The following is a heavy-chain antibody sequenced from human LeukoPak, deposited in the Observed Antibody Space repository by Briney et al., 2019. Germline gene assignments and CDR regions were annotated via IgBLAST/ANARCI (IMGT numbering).Heavy chain of an antibody. D-gene: IGHD6-19*01. V-gene: IGHV3-21*01. CDR2: ISSSSSYI. Sequence: GSLRLSCAASGFTFSSYSMNRVRQAPGKGLEWVSSISSSSSYIYYADSVKGRFTISRDNAKNSLYLQMNSLRAEDTAVYYCARDYIAVAGALDYWGQGTLVTVSS. CDR1: GFTFSSYS. J-gene: IGHJ4*02. CDR3: ARDYIAVAGALDY.